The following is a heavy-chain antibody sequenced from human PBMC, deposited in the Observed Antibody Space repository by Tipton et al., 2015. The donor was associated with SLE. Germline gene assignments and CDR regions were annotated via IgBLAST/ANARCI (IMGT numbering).Heavy chain of an antibody. CDR2: ISFDGGRR. V-gene: IGHV3-30*04. CDR1: GFPFDSNT. D-gene: IGHD3-3*01. CDR3: ARDRYDFWTGYSFMDV. Sequence: RSLRLSRAVSGFPFDSNTMDWVRQAPGKGLEWVAVISFDGGRRYYADSVKGRFTISRDNSKSTMYLQMDSLRPEDTAVYYCARDRYDFWTGYSFMDVWGKGTTVTVSS. J-gene: IGHJ6*03.